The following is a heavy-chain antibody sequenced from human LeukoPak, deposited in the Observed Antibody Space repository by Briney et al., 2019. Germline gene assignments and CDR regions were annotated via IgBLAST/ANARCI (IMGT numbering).Heavy chain of an antibody. J-gene: IGHJ4*02. D-gene: IGHD3-9*01. CDR3: TTGTKPELRYFDWLFGFDY. CDR2: IKSKTDGGTT. Sequence: PGGSLRLSCAASGFTFSNAWMSWVRQAPGKGLEWVGRIKSKTDGGTTDYAAPVKGRFTISRDDSKNTLYLQMNSLKTEDTAVYYRTTGTKPELRYFDWLFGFDYWGQGTLVTVSS. CDR1: GFTFSNAW. V-gene: IGHV3-15*01.